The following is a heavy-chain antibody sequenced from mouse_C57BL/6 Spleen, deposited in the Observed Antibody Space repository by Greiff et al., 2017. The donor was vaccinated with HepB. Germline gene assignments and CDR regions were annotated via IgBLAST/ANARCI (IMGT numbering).Heavy chain of an antibody. J-gene: IGHJ2*01. CDR3: ASDYYGSGVDY. CDR2: IYPGSGNT. Sequence: QVQLQQSGAELVRPGASVKLSCKASGYTFTDYYINWVKQRPGQGLEWIARIYPGSGNTYYNEKFKGKATMTAEKSSSTAYMQLSSLTSEDSAVYFCASDYYGSGVDYWGQGTTLTVSS. V-gene: IGHV1-76*01. D-gene: IGHD1-1*01. CDR1: GYTFTDYY.